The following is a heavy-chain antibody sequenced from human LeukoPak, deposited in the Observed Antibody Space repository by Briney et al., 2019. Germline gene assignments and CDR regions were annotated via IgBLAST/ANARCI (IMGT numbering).Heavy chain of an antibody. CDR1: GGSISSTGSF. V-gene: IGHV4-39*07. Sequence: SETLSLTCTVSGGSISSTGSFWGWIRQPPGKGLEGIGSIYSGGITYYNPSLKSRVTISEDTSKNQFSLKMTSMTAADTAIYYCWLEKVVAAYFDSWGQGTLVTVSS. J-gene: IGHJ4*02. CDR3: WLEKVVAAYFDS. CDR2: IYSGGIT. D-gene: IGHD2-15*01.